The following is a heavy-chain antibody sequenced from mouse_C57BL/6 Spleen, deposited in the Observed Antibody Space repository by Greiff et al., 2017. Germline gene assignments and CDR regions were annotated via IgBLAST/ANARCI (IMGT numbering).Heavy chain of an antibody. D-gene: IGHD1-1*01. CDR2: IYPGSGST. CDR1: GYTFTSYW. CDR3: ARSIYYYGSSDWYFDV. Sequence: QVQLKQPGAELVKPGASVKMSCKASGYTFTSYWITWVKQRPGQGLEWIGDIYPGSGSTNYNEKFKRKATLTVDTSSSTAYMQISSLTSEDSAVYYCARSIYYYGSSDWYFDVWGTGTTVTVSS. J-gene: IGHJ1*03. V-gene: IGHV1-55*01.